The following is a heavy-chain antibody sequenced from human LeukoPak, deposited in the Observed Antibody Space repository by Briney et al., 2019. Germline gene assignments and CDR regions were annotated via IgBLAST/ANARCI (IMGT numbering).Heavy chain of an antibody. CDR1: GGSFSGYY. D-gene: IGHD3-22*01. J-gene: IGHJ4*02. V-gene: IGHV4-34*01. Sequence: PSETLSLTCAVYGGSFSGYYWSWIRQPPGKGLEWIGEINHSGSTNYNPSLKSRVTISVDTSKNQFSLKLSSVTAADTAVYYCARRVNYYDSSGYAGLDYWGQGTLATVSS. CDR3: ARRVNYYDSSGYAGLDY. CDR2: INHSGST.